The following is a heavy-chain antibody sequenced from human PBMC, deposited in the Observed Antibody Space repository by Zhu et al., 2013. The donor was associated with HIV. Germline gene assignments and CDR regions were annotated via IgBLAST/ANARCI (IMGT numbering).Heavy chain of an antibody. J-gene: IGHJ3*02. D-gene: IGHD3-22*01. Sequence: VQLVESGGGVVQPGRSPRLSCAASGFTFSSYGMHWVRQAPGKGLEWVAVISYDGSNKYYADSVKGRFTISRDNSKNTLYLQMNSLRAEDTAVYYCAKATYYYDSSGYSHAIDAFDIWGQGTMVTVSS. CDR2: ISYDGSNK. CDR1: GFTFSSYG. CDR3: AKATYYYDSSGYSHAIDAFDI. V-gene: IGHV3-30*18.